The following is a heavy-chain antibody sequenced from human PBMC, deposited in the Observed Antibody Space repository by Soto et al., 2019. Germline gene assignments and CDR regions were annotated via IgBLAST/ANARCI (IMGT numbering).Heavy chain of an antibody. CDR1: GLTFYDYY. D-gene: IGHD4-17*01. CDR2: ISSSSTYT. Sequence: CGCMGLSCAASGLTFYDYYINWIRKAPGKGLEWVSYISSSSTYTNYADSVKGRFTISRDNAKNSLFLQMNSLRAEDTAVYYCARVRGLLRSHDAFDIWGQGTMVTVSS. J-gene: IGHJ3*02. CDR3: ARVRGLLRSHDAFDI. V-gene: IGHV3-11*06.